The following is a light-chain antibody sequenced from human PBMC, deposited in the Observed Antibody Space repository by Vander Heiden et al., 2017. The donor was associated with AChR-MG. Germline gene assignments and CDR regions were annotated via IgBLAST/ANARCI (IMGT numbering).Light chain of an antibody. V-gene: IGLV2-11*01. CDR1: NSDVGAFDY. CDR2: DVT. J-gene: IGLJ3*02. Sequence: QSALTQPRSVSGSPGQSVTIFCTGTNSDVGAFDYVSWYQQYPGEAPKFLIFDVTRRPSGVPDRFSASKSGNTASLTISGLQVDDEAHYYCCSYAGNYAWVFGGGTELTVL. CDR3: CSYAGNYAWV.